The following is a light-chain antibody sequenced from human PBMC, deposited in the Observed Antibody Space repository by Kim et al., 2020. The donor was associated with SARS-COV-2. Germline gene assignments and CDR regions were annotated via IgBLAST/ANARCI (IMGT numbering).Light chain of an antibody. Sequence: EIVLTQSPTTLSLSPGERATLSCRASQSISSFLAWYQHKPGQAPRLLIYDGFNRATGIPARFSGSGSGTDFTLTISSLEPEDFATYYFQQSYSTRCTFGQGTKVDIK. CDR2: DGF. J-gene: IGKJ1*01. CDR3: QQSYSTRCT. CDR1: QSISSF. V-gene: IGKV3-11*01.